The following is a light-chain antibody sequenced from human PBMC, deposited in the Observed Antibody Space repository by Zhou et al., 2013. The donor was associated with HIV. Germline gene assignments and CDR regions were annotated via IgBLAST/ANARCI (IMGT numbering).Light chain of an antibody. J-gene: IGKJ1*01. CDR2: AAS. CDR3: HQTYSSPWT. CDR1: QSIGNF. V-gene: IGKV1-39*01. Sequence: DIQMTQSPSSLSASVGDRVTITCRASQSIGNFLNWYQQRPGKAPQLLIYAASTLHNGIPSRFSGSGSGTHFTLTISSLQREDFVSYFCHQTYSSPWTFGPGTRVEVK.